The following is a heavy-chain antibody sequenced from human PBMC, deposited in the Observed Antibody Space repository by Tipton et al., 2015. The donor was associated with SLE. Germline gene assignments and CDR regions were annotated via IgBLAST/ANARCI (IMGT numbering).Heavy chain of an antibody. J-gene: IGHJ3*02. CDR2: IYYSGST. CDR1: GGSISSSNYY. V-gene: IGHV4-39*01. CDR3: AAYGFWSGYDTFDI. Sequence: TLSLTCTVSGGSISSSNYYWGWIRQPPGKGLEWIGCIYYSGSTFYNPSLKTPVTISVDRSKNQFSLKLSSLTAADTAVYYCAAYGFWSGYDTFDIWGQGTMVTVSS. D-gene: IGHD3-3*01.